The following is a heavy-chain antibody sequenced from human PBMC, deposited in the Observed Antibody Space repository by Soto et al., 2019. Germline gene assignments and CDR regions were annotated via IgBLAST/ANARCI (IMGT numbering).Heavy chain of an antibody. Sequence: AETLSLTCTVSGSSISSSYWRWIRQSPERGLEWVAYVCHTGATNYNPDLKSRGTISLDTSNGQFSLNLTSLTTADTAVYFCGVGGNRYNNVASCVGGFDFWGQGSLVTVSS. V-gene: IGHV4-59*01. D-gene: IGHD2-21*01. CDR2: VCHTGAT. CDR3: GVGGNRYNNVASCVGGFDF. J-gene: IGHJ4*02. CDR1: GSSISSSY.